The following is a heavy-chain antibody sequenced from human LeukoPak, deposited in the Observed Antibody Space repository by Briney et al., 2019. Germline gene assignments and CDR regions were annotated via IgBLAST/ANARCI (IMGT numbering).Heavy chain of an antibody. CDR2: IKTDGSVT. CDR1: GFSFSDYW. CDR3: GRDNNYKVDV. J-gene: IGHJ6*04. Sequence: PGGSLTLSCAASGFSFSDYWMVWVRQAPGKGLVWVSNIKTDGSVTNYADSVKGRSTISRENAKNTLYLQMNSLRAEDTAVYYCGRDNNYKVDVWGKGTTVTVSS. V-gene: IGHV3-74*01. D-gene: IGHD4-11*01.